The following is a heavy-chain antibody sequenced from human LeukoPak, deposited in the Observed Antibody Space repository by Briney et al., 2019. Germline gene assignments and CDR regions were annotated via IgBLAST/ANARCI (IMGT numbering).Heavy chain of an antibody. CDR3: AKDGTRGIRFGKIRHYFDY. J-gene: IGHJ4*02. CDR2: ISYDGSNK. V-gene: IGHV3-30*18. D-gene: IGHD3-10*01. CDR1: GFTFSSYG. Sequence: GGSLRLSCAASGFTFSSYGMSWVRQAPGKGLEWEPVISYDGSNKYYADSVKGPFTISRDSSKNTLYLQMNSLRVDDTAVYYCAKDGTRGIRFGKIRHYFDYWGQGTLVTVSS.